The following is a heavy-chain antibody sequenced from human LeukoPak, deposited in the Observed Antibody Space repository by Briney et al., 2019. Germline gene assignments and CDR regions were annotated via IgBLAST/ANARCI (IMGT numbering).Heavy chain of an antibody. CDR2: INSDGSSI. V-gene: IGHV3-74*01. J-gene: IGHJ4*02. CDR1: GFTFSSYW. CDR3: AKHYYGSGRTNYYFDY. D-gene: IGHD3-10*01. Sequence: GGSLRLSCAASGFTFSSYWMHWVRQTPGKGLMWVSRINSDGSSIGYADSVKGRFTISRDNSKNTLYLQMNSLRAEDTAVYNCAKHYYGSGRTNYYFDYWGQGTLVTVSS.